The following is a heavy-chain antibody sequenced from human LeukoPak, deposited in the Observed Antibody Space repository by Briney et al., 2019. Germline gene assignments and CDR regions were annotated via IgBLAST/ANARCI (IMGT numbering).Heavy chain of an antibody. CDR2: MNPNSGNT. CDR1: GYTFTSYD. J-gene: IGHJ5*02. Sequence: ASVKVSCKASGYTFTSYDINWVRQATGQGLKWMGWMNPNSGNTGYAQKFQGRVTMTRNTSISTAYMELSSLRSEDTAVYYCARGAGGCSGGSCYSGWFDPWGQGTLVTVSS. D-gene: IGHD2-15*01. CDR3: ARGAGGCSGGSCYSGWFDP. V-gene: IGHV1-8*01.